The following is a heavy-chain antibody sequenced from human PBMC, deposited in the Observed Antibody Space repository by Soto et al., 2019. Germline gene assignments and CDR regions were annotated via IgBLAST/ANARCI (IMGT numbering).Heavy chain of an antibody. CDR2: IKQDGSEK. Sequence: GGSLRLSCAASGFTFSSYWMSWVRQAPGKGLEWVANIKQDGSEKFYVDSVKGRFTISRDNAKNSLYLQMNSLRAEDTAVYYCARVRGSSSFSCVDYYGIDVWGQGTTVTVSS. CDR1: GFTFSSYW. CDR3: ARVRGSSSFSCVDYYGIDV. V-gene: IGHV3-7*01. D-gene: IGHD6-6*01. J-gene: IGHJ6*02.